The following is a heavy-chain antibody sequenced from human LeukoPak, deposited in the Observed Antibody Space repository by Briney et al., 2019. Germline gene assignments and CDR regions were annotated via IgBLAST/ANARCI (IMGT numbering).Heavy chain of an antibody. D-gene: IGHD3-22*01. CDR2: IIPIYGTA. CDR3: ASSYDSSGYYFFGNGLGGGFYYTDV. CDR1: GDTFSNYA. V-gene: IGHV1-69*13. J-gene: IGHJ6*03. Sequence: ASVKVSCKASGDTFSNYAISWVRQAPGQGLEWMGGIIPIYGTANYAQKFQGRVTITADESRSTAYMELSSLRSEDTAVYYCASSYDSSGYYFFGNGLGGGFYYTDVWGKGTTVTISS.